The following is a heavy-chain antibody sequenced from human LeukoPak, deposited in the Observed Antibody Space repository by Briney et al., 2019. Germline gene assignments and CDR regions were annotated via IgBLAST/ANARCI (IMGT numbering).Heavy chain of an antibody. V-gene: IGHV1-2*02. D-gene: IGHD3-22*01. CDR3: ARGKNYDSSGYYFYV. Sequence: ASVKVSCKASGYTSTGYYMHWVRQAPGQGLEWMGWINPNSGGTNYAQKFQGRVTMTRDTSISTAYMELSRLRSDDTAVYYCARGKNYDSSGYYFYVWGQGTLVTVSS. J-gene: IGHJ4*02. CDR1: GYTSTGYY. CDR2: INPNSGGT.